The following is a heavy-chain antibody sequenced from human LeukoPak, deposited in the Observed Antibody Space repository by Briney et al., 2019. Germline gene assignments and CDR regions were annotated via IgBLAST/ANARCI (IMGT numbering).Heavy chain of an antibody. CDR3: ADPPSDY. V-gene: IGHV3-7*01. J-gene: IGHJ4*02. CDR1: GFKFNRKW. Sequence: GGSLRLSCAASGFKFNRKWMTWVRRAPGKGLEWVANINQDGSEKYYVDSVKGRFTISRDNAKSALYLEMSGLRAEDTAVYYCADPPSDYWGQGTLVAVSS. CDR2: INQDGSEK.